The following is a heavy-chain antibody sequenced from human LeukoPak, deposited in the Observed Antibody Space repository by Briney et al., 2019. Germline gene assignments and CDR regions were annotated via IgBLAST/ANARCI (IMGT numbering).Heavy chain of an antibody. CDR3: AKRGNAMVLVDY. CDR1: GFTFSSYA. Sequence: GGSLRLSCAASGFTFSSYAMSWVRQAPGKGLEWASAISGSGGSTYYADSVKGRFTISRDNSKNTLYLQMNCLRAEDTAVYYCAKRGNAMVLVDYWGQGTLVTVSS. D-gene: IGHD2-8*02. V-gene: IGHV3-23*01. CDR2: ISGSGGST. J-gene: IGHJ4*02.